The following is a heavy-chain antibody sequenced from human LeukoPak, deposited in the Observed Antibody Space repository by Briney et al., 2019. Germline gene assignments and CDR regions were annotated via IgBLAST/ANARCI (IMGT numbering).Heavy chain of an antibody. D-gene: IGHD6-19*01. CDR1: GGSISSGGYY. V-gene: IGHV4-31*03. J-gene: IGHJ5*02. CDR3: ARDGAVAGTRWFDP. CDR2: IYYSGST. Sequence: SETLSLNCTVSGGSISSGGYYWSWGRQHPGRGLEWIVYIYYSGSTYYNPSLKSRVTISVDTSKNQFSLKLSSVTAADTAVYYCARDGAVAGTRWFDPWGQGTLVTVSS.